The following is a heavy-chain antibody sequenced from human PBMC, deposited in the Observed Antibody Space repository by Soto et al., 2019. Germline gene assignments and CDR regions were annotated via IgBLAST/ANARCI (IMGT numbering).Heavy chain of an antibody. CDR3: ATGPLRPPPYVYYGMDV. V-gene: IGHV1-3*01. D-gene: IGHD3-10*02. CDR2: INAGNGNT. J-gene: IGHJ6*02. CDR1: GYTFTSYA. Sequence: QVQLVQSGAEVKKPGASVKVSCKASGYTFTSYAMHWVRQAPGQRLEWMGWINAGNGNTKYSQKFQGRVTITRDTSASTAYMELSSLRSEDTAVYYCATGPLRPPPYVYYGMDVWGQGTTVTVSS.